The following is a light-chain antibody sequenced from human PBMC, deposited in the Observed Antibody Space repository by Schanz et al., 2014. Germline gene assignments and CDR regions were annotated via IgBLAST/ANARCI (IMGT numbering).Light chain of an antibody. V-gene: IGLV3-21*03. Sequence: SSELTQPPSVSVAPGKTARITCGGNNIGSTSVHWYQQKPGQAPVLVVYDDSDRPSGIPERFSGSNSGNTATLTISRVEAGDEADYYCQVWDSISDHPVVFGGGTKLTVL. CDR3: QVWDSISDHPVV. CDR2: DDS. CDR1: NIGSTS. J-gene: IGLJ2*01.